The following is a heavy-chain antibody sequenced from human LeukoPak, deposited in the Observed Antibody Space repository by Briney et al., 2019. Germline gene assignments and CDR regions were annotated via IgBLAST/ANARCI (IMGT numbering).Heavy chain of an antibody. V-gene: IGHV3-23*01. D-gene: IGHD4-23*01. CDR2: ISSSGDST. Sequence: GGALRPSCWGSGFTFSDYCITLVRPAPGEGVDRVGFISSSGDSTYYADSVKGRFAISRDNSKNTLILQLNSLRPEDTAVYYCAKGRTRWVKEECDYWGQGTLVTVSS. CDR3: AKGRTRWVKEECDY. J-gene: IGHJ4*02. CDR1: GFTFSDYC.